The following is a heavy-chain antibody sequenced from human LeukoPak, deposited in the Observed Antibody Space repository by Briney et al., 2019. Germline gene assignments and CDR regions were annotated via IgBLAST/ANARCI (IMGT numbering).Heavy chain of an antibody. V-gene: IGHV4-59*08. CDR1: GGSISSYY. CDR3: ARLSDYPYYFDY. J-gene: IGHJ4*02. CDR2: IYYSGST. Sequence: SETLSLTCTVSGGSISSYYWSWIRQPPGKGLEWIGYIYYSGSTNYNPSLKSRVTISVDTSKNQFSLKLSSVTAADTAVYYCARLSDYPYYFDYWGQGTLVTVSS. D-gene: IGHD4-11*01.